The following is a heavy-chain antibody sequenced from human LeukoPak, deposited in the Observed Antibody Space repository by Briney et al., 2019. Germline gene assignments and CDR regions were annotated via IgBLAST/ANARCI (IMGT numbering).Heavy chain of an antibody. Sequence: GGSLRLSCAASGFTFSSYSMNWVRQAPGKGLEWVSSISSSSSYIYYADSVKGRFTISRDNAKNSLYLQMNSLRAEDTAVYYCARVVPAAMSVAHYYYYGMDVWGQGTTVTVSS. V-gene: IGHV3-21*01. CDR3: ARVVPAAMSVAHYYYYGMDV. CDR1: GFTFSSYS. J-gene: IGHJ6*02. CDR2: ISSSSSYI. D-gene: IGHD2-2*01.